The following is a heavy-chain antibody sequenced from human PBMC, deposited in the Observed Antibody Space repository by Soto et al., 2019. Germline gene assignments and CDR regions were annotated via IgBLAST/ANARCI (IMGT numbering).Heavy chain of an antibody. CDR2: INPSGGST. CDR3: AREGAPYDFWSGYKYYYMDV. D-gene: IGHD3-3*01. Sequence: QVQLVQSGAEVKKPGASVKVSCKASGYTFTSYYMHWVRQAPGQGLEWMGIINPSGGSTSYAQKFQGRVTMTRDTSTNTVYMELSSLRSEDTAVYYCAREGAPYDFWSGYKYYYMDVWGKGTTVTVSS. V-gene: IGHV1-46*03. CDR1: GYTFTSYY. J-gene: IGHJ6*03.